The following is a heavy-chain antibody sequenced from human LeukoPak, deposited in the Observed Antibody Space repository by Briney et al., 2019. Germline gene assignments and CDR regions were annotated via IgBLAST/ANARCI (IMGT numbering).Heavy chain of an antibody. D-gene: IGHD3-10*01. Sequence: SETLSLTCAVSGASISSLYWNWIRQPPGEGLEYIGYMYYDGSTNYNPSLKSRVTISKDTSKNQFSLKLTSVTVADTAIYYCARGSGSYGSNMDVWGKGTTVTISS. J-gene: IGHJ6*03. V-gene: IGHV4-59*01. CDR1: GASISSLY. CDR3: ARGSGSYGSNMDV. CDR2: MYYDGST.